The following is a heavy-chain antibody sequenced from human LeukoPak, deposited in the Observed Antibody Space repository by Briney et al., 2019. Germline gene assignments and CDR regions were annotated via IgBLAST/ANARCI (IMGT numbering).Heavy chain of an antibody. D-gene: IGHD6-13*01. CDR2: ISSSSSYL. V-gene: IGHV3-21*01. CDR1: GFTFSSYS. CDR3: ARIAAAGFRATIYYFVY. J-gene: IGHJ4*02. Sequence: PGGSLRLSCAASGFTFSSYSMNWVRQAPGKGLEWVSSISSSSSYLYYADSVKGRFTVSRDNAKNSLYLQMNSLRAEDTAVYYCARIAAAGFRATIYYFVYWGQGTLVTVSS.